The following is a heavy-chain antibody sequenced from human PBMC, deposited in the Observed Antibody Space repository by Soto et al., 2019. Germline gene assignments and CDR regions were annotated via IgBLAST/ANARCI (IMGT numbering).Heavy chain of an antibody. CDR2: IYYSGST. CDR1: GGSISSGDYY. D-gene: IGHD3-22*01. Sequence: SETLSLTCTVSGGSISSGDYYWSWIRQAPGKGLEWIGYIYYSGSTYYNPSLKSRVTISVDTSKNQFSLKLSSVTAADTAVYYCARHYDSSGYYYGQLGWFDPWGQETLVTVSS. V-gene: IGHV4-30-4*01. J-gene: IGHJ5*02. CDR3: ARHYDSSGYYYGQLGWFDP.